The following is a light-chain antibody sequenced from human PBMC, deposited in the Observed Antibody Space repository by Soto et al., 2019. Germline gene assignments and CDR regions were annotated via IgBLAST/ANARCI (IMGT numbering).Light chain of an antibody. V-gene: IGLV2-23*02. CDR2: EVN. Sequence: QSVLTQPASVSRSPGQSITISCTGTSSNVGSYKLVSWYQQHPGKAPKLMIFEVNQRPSGVSNRFSGSKSGNTASLTISGLKVEDEADYYCCSSGGSPTYVFGTGTKVTVL. J-gene: IGLJ1*01. CDR3: CSSGGSPTYV. CDR1: SSNVGSYKL.